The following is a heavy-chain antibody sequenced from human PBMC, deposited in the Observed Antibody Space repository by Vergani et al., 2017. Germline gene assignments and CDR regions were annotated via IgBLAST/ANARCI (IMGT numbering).Heavy chain of an antibody. CDR1: GGSFSGYY. Sequence: QVQLQQWGAGLLKPSETLSLTCAVYGGSFSGYYWSWIRQPPGKGLGWIGEINHRGSTNYNPSLKSRVTISVDTSKNQFSLKLSSVTAADTAVYYCARQTVVRDRLSGPFDYWGQGTLVTVSS. D-gene: IGHD4-23*01. J-gene: IGHJ4*02. CDR3: ARQTVVRDRLSGPFDY. V-gene: IGHV4-34*01. CDR2: INHRGST.